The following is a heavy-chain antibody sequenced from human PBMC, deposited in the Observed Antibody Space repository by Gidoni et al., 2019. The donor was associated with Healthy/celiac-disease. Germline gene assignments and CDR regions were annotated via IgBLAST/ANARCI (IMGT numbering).Heavy chain of an antibody. CDR2: IYYSGST. V-gene: IGHV4-39*01. Sequence: QLQLQESGPGLLKPSETLSLTCTVSGGSISSRSYYWGWIRQPPGKGLDWLGSIYYSGSTYYNLSIKRGVTIYIDTSKNQCSLKLSSVTAADTAVYDCARLATHGGGTAMDYFDYWGQGTLVTVSS. CDR1: GGSISSRSYY. D-gene: IGHD5-18*01. CDR3: ARLATHGGGTAMDYFDY. J-gene: IGHJ4*02.